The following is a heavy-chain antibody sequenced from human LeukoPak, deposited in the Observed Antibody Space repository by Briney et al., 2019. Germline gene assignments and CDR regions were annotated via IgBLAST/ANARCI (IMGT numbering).Heavy chain of an antibody. Sequence: PSETLSLTCTVSGGSISSGGYYWSWIRQHPGKGLGWIGYIYYSGSTYYNPSLKSRVTISVDTSKNQFSLKLSSVTAADTAVYYCARILPYYDSSGYYPVGYYFDYWGQGTLVTVSS. J-gene: IGHJ4*02. V-gene: IGHV4-31*03. CDR1: GGSISSGGYY. D-gene: IGHD3-22*01. CDR2: IYYSGST. CDR3: ARILPYYDSSGYYPVGYYFDY.